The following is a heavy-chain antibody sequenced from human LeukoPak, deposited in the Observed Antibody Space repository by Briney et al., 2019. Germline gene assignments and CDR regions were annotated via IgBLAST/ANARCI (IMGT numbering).Heavy chain of an antibody. V-gene: IGHV3-11*01. Sequence: PGGSLRLSCAASGFTFSDYYMSWIRQAPGKGLEWVSYISSSGSTIYYADSVKGRFTISRDNAKNSLYLQMNSLRAEDTAVYYCARVGFEFSPSDILTGPHYWGQGTLVTVSS. CDR3: ARVGFEFSPSDILTGPHY. J-gene: IGHJ4*02. CDR2: ISSSGSTI. D-gene: IGHD3-9*01. CDR1: GFTFSDYY.